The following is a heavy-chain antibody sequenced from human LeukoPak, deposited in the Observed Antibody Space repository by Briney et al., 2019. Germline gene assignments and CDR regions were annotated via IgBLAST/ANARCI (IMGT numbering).Heavy chain of an antibody. J-gene: IGHJ4*02. CDR3: ARKRYSGSYYNFDY. D-gene: IGHD1-26*01. Sequence: GGSLRLSCAASGFTFGSYAMHWVRQAPGKGLEWVAVISYDGSNKYYADSVRGRFTISRDNSKNTPYLQMNSLRAEDTAVYYCARKRYSGSYYNFDYWGQGTLVTVSS. CDR2: ISYDGSNK. V-gene: IGHV3-30-3*01. CDR1: GFTFGSYA.